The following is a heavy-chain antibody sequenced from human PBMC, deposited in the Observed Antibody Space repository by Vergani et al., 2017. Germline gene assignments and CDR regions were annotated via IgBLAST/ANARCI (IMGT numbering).Heavy chain of an antibody. V-gene: IGHV3-21*01. CDR3: ARDPVIAVAGTYYYYGMDV. CDR2: ISSSSSYI. D-gene: IGHD6-19*01. CDR1: GFTFSSYS. Sequence: VQLVESGGGLVKPGGSLRLSCAASGFTFSSYSMNWVRQAPGKGLEWVSSISSSSSYIYYADSVKGRFTISRDNAKNSLYLQMNSLRAEDTAVYYCARDPVIAVAGTYYYYGMDVWGQGTTVTVSS. J-gene: IGHJ6*02.